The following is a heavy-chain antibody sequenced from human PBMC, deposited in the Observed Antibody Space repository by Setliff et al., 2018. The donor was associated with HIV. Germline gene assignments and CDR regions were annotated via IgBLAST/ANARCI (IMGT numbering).Heavy chain of an antibody. CDR2: VNHKGVA. Sequence: SETLSLTCAVYGGSFSGYYWTWIRQSPGRGLEWIGEVNHKGVANYSPSLMRRATISADTSKNQFSLRLSSVTAADTALYFCTRAQIAAPRPFDYWGQGTLVTVSA. D-gene: IGHD2-21*01. V-gene: IGHV4-34*01. J-gene: IGHJ4*02. CDR1: GGSFSGYY. CDR3: TRAQIAAPRPFDY.